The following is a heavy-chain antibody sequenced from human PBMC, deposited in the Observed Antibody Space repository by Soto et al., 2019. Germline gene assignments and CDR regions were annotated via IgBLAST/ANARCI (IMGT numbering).Heavy chain of an antibody. CDR3: ARDDNTGLFDF. CDR1: TGSMRTYY. D-gene: IGHD3-3*01. CDR2: ISHTGRT. V-gene: IGHV4-59*01. J-gene: IGHJ4*02. Sequence: PSETLSLTCSVSTGSMRTYYWTWIRQPPGKGLEWIGQISHTGRTKYNPSLESRVTISVDTSRKQFSLKLTSVTAADTALYYCARDDNTGLFDFWGQGTLVTVSS.